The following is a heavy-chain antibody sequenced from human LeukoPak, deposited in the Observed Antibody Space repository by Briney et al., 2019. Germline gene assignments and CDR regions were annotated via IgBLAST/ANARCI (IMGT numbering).Heavy chain of an antibody. CDR1: GGSISSYY. D-gene: IGHD3-3*01. V-gene: IGHV4-59*01. CDR2: IYYSGST. CDR3: AREGYITIFGVPLGSGYYYYMDV. Sequence: SETLSLTCTVSGGSISSYYWSWIRQPPGKGLEWIGYIYYSGSTNYNPSLKSRVTISVDTSKNQFSLKLSSVTAADTAVYYCAREGYITIFGVPLGSGYYYYMDVWGKGTTVTVSS. J-gene: IGHJ6*03.